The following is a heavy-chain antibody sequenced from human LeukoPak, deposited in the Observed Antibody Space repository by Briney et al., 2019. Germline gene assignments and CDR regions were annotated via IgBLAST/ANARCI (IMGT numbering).Heavy chain of an antibody. V-gene: IGHV3-48*02. CDR1: GVTFSTNS. CDR3: ARRFDS. CDR2: IFGGSDKI. Sequence: GGSLRLSCAASGVTFSTNSMNWGRQAPGGGRERVSHIFGGSDKIHYADSVKGRFTISRDDAKNSLYMQMDSLRDENTAAYYSARRFDSWGQGTLVTVSS. J-gene: IGHJ4*02.